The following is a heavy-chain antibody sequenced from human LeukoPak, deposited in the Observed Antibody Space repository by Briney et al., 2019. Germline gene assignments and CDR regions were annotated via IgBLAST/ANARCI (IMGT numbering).Heavy chain of an antibody. CDR3: ARSLLTPIPAAIVDWFDP. Sequence: GASVKVSCKASGGTFSSYGISWVRQAPGQGLEWMGWISAYNGNTNYAQKLQGRVTMTTDTSTSTAYMELRSLRSDDTAVYYCARSLLTPIPAAIVDWFDPWGQGTLVTVSS. D-gene: IGHD2-2*01. J-gene: IGHJ5*02. CDR2: ISAYNGNT. CDR1: GGTFSSYG. V-gene: IGHV1-18*01.